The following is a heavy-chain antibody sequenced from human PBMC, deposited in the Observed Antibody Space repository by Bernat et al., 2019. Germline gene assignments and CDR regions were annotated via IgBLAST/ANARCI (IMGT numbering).Heavy chain of an antibody. Sequence: QVQLVESGGGVVQPGRSLRLSCAASGFTFSTYGMHWVRQAPGKGLEWVAVIWYDGSNKYYADSVKGRFTISRDNSKNTLYLQMNSLRAEDTAVYYCARVLCSGGSCYLPDYWGQGTLVTVSS. V-gene: IGHV3-33*01. J-gene: IGHJ4*02. CDR1: GFTFSTYG. CDR3: ARVLCSGGSCYLPDY. D-gene: IGHD2-15*01. CDR2: IWYDGSNK.